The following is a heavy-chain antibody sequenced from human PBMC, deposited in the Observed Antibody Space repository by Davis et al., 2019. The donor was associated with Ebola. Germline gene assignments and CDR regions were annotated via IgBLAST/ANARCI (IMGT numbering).Heavy chain of an antibody. Sequence: GESLKISCAASGFTFSDYYMSWIRQAPGKGLEWVSYISSSSSTIYYADSVKGRFTISRDNAKNSLYLQMNSLRDEDTAVYYCARDVGTDYYDSSGYYFRSVREFDYWGQGTLVTVSS. J-gene: IGHJ4*02. CDR3: ARDVGTDYYDSSGYYFRSVREFDY. CDR1: GFTFSDYY. D-gene: IGHD3-22*01. CDR2: ISSSSSTI. V-gene: IGHV3-11*04.